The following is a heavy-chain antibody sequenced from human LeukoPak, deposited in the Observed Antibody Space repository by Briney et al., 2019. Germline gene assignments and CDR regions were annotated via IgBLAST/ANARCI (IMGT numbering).Heavy chain of an antibody. D-gene: IGHD6-19*01. V-gene: IGHV4-39*07. Sequence: SETLSLTCTVSGGSISSSSYYWGWIRQPPGKGLEWIGSIYYSGSTYYNPSLKSRVTISVDTSKNQFSLKLSSVTAADTAVYYCARDPGYSSGWYMGNNWFDPWGQGTLVTVSS. CDR3: ARDPGYSSGWYMGNNWFDP. CDR2: IYYSGST. CDR1: GGSISSSSYY. J-gene: IGHJ5*02.